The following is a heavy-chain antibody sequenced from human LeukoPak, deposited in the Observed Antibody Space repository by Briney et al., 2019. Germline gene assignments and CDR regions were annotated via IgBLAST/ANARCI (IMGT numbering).Heavy chain of an antibody. CDR2: INGDGSST. CDR3: ARVTYGSGTYGAFDY. CDR1: GFTFSDSW. V-gene: IGHV3-74*01. Sequence: GGSLRLSCAASGFTFSDSWMHWVRQTPGKALVWVARINGDGSSTHYADFVEGRFTISRDNAKNTLYLQMNSLSAEDTAVYYCARVTYGSGTYGAFDYWGQGTLVTVSS. D-gene: IGHD3-10*01. J-gene: IGHJ4*02.